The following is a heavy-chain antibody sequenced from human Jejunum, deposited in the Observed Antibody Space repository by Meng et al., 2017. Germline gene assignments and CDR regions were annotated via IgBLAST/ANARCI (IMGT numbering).Heavy chain of an antibody. J-gene: IGHJ4*02. CDR1: GGSITSTKW. D-gene: IGHD2-21*01. V-gene: IGHV4-4*02. CDR3: ASRPVGIRTYYFDC. CDR2: VFHSGTP. Sequence: QLLCPARGPGLVHPSGTISPTCACSGGSITSTKWWSWFRQTPGKGLEWIGEVFHSGTPNYNPSLMSRLTMSVDKSKNQFSLNLTSVTAADTAVYYCASRPVGIRTYYFDCWGQGTLVTVSS.